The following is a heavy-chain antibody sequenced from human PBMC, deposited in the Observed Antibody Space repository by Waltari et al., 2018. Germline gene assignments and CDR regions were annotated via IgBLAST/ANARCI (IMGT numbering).Heavy chain of an antibody. CDR2: RGYDGSNQ. CDR1: GCTFISSG. CDR3: YVFDY. D-gene: IGHD3-16*01. Sequence: VQQVVPGGGVVQPGGSLRLSCAASGCTFISSGVHCCRQAPGRGLEGVSVRGYDGSNQYYADSVKGRFTISRDNSKNTLYLQMNSLRAVDTAVYYCYVFDYWGQGTLVTVSS. V-gene: IGHV3-30*02. J-gene: IGHJ4*02.